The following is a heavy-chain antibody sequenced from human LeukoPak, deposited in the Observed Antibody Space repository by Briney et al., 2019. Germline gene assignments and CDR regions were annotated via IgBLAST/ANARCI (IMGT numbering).Heavy chain of an antibody. CDR3: ARGHSSSWYYFDY. Sequence: PSETLSLTCTASGGSMSSGSYYLSWIRQPAGKGLECIGRIYASGSTNYNPSLNSKVTRSVDTSRNQFTLNLTSVHAALTATYIRARGHSSSWYYFDYWGEGTLVTVSS. CDR1: GGSMSSGSYY. V-gene: IGHV4-61*02. D-gene: IGHD6-13*01. J-gene: IGHJ4*02. CDR2: IYASGST.